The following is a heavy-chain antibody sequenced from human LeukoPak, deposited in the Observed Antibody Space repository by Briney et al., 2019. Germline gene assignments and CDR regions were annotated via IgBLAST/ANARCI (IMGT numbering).Heavy chain of an antibody. D-gene: IGHD3-10*01. CDR2: ISGSGGST. Sequence: GSLRLSCAASGFPFSSYAMSWVRQAPGKGLEWVSAISGSGGSTYYADSVRGRFTISRDNSKNTLYLQMNSLRAEDTAVYYCAKAADYYGSGAFDYWGQGTLVTVSS. V-gene: IGHV3-23*01. CDR1: GFPFSSYA. CDR3: AKAADYYGSGAFDY. J-gene: IGHJ4*02.